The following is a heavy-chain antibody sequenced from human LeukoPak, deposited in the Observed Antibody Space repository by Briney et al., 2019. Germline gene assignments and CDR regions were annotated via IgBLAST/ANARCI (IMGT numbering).Heavy chain of an antibody. V-gene: IGHV4-59*01. D-gene: IGHD3-10*01. Sequence: KPSETLSLTCTVSGGSNSFYYWTWIRQPPGKGLEWIGYIYYSGATDYNPSLKSRGTISIDTSKNQFSLKLTSVTVADTAVYYCASMDYGSGTYYPYWGQGTLVTVSS. CDR1: GGSNSFYY. J-gene: IGHJ4*02. CDR2: IYYSGAT. CDR3: ASMDYGSGTYYPY.